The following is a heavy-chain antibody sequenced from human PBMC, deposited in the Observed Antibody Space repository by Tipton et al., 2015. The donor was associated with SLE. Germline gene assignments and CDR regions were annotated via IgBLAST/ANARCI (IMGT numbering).Heavy chain of an antibody. CDR3: ARHVYSSGWYGGYFDY. V-gene: IGHV4-39*07. Sequence: TLSLTCTVSGGSISSSSYYWGWFRQPPGKGLVWIGSIYYSGSTYYNPSPKSRVTISVDTSKNQFSLKLSSVTAADTAVYYCARHVYSSGWYGGYFDYWGQGTLVTVSS. CDR1: GGSISSSSYY. CDR2: IYYSGST. J-gene: IGHJ4*02. D-gene: IGHD6-19*01.